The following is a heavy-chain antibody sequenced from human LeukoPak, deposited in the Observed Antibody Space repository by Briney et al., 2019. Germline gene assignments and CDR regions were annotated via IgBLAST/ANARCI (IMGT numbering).Heavy chain of an antibody. J-gene: IGHJ4*02. CDR2: IKQDGSEK. CDR3: ARADGGYAMHFDY. CDR1: GFTFSSYW. V-gene: IGHV3-7*01. Sequence: GGSLRLSCAASGFTFSSYWMSWVRQAPGKGLEWVANIKQDGSEKYYVDSVKGRFTISRDNAKNSLYLQMNSLRAEDTAVYYCARADGGYAMHFDYWGQGTLVTVSS. D-gene: IGHD2-8*01.